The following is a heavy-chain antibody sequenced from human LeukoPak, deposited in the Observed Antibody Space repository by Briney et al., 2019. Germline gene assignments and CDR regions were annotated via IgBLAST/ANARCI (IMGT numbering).Heavy chain of an antibody. CDR1: GGTFSSYA. D-gene: IGHD4-23*01. Sequence: SVKVSCKASGGTFSSYAISWVRQAPGQGPEWMGGIIPIFGTANYAQKFQGRVTITADESTSTAYMELSSLRSEDTAVYYCARVVADAPPVKVVTTSYWYFDLWGRGTLVTVSS. CDR3: ARVVADAPPVKVVTTSYWYFDL. V-gene: IGHV1-69*13. J-gene: IGHJ2*01. CDR2: IIPIFGTA.